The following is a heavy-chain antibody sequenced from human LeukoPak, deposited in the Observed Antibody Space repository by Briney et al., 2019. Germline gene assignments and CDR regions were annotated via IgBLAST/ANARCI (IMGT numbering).Heavy chain of an antibody. J-gene: IGHJ4*02. CDR3: ARTSHPHGSSWLFDY. V-gene: IGHV4-59*01. CDR2: IYFSGST. D-gene: IGHD6-13*01. CDR1: GGSISSYY. Sequence: SETLSLTCTVSGGSISSYYWSWIRQPPGKGLEWIGYIYFSGSTNYNPPLKSRVTISVDTSRNQFSLQLSSVTAADTAVYYCARTSHPHGSSWLFDYWGQGTLVTVSS.